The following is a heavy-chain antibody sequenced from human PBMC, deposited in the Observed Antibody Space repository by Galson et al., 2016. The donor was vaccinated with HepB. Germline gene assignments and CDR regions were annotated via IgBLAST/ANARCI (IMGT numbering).Heavy chain of an antibody. Sequence: SLRLSCAASGFRFSSYGMHWVRQAPGKGLEWVAVISYDGNKQYYADSVKGRVTISRDKSKNTLYLQMDSLKVEDTAVYYCAKDSYSRGDYWGQGTLVTVSS. CDR1: GFRFSSYG. D-gene: IGHD6-13*01. CDR3: AKDSYSRGDY. CDR2: ISYDGNKQ. J-gene: IGHJ4*02. V-gene: IGHV3-30*18.